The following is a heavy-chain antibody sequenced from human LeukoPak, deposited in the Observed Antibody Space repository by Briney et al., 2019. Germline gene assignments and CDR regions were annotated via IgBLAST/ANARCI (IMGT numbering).Heavy chain of an antibody. CDR3: AELGITMIGGV. D-gene: IGHD3-10*02. J-gene: IGHJ6*04. CDR2: ISSSGSRI. Sequence: GGSLRLSCAASGFTFSSFGLNWVRQAPGKGLEWVSYISSSGSRITYADSVRGRFTISRDNAKNSLYLQMNSLRAEDTAVYYCAELGITMIGGVWGKGTTVTISS. CDR1: GFTFSSFG. V-gene: IGHV3-48*03.